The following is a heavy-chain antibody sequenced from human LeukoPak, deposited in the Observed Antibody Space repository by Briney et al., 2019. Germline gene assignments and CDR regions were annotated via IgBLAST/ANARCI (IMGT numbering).Heavy chain of an antibody. D-gene: IGHD3-10*01. Sequence: GGSLRLSCTASGFTFSSYSMNWVRQAPGKGLEWVSAISGSSGSTYYADSVKGRLTISRDNSKNTLYLQMNSLRAEDTAVYYCAKTYYSSRAHYYYYYYMDVWGKGTSVTISS. J-gene: IGHJ6*03. CDR2: ISGSSGST. CDR1: GFTFSSYS. V-gene: IGHV3-23*01. CDR3: AKTYYSSRAHYYYYYYMDV.